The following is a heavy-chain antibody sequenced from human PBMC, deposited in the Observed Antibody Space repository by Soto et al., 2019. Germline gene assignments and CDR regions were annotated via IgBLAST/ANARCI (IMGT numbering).Heavy chain of an antibody. CDR2: ISYSGST. Sequence: SETLSLTCTVSGGSISSGNYYWSWIRQPPGKGLEWIGFISYSGSTNYNPSLKSRVTISVDTSKNQFSLKLSSVTAADTAVYYCARPLYSYGPMDVWGQGTTVTVSS. CDR1: GGSISSGNYY. D-gene: IGHD5-18*01. J-gene: IGHJ6*02. CDR3: ARPLYSYGPMDV. V-gene: IGHV4-61*01.